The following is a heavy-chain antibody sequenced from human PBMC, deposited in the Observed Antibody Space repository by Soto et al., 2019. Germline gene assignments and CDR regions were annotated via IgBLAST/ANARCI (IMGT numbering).Heavy chain of an antibody. V-gene: IGHV3-33*01. CDR3: ARDRGYYYYMDV. J-gene: IGHJ6*03. Sequence: QVQLVESGGGVVQPGRSLRLSCAASGFTFSSYGMHWVRQAPGKGLEWVAVIWYDGSNKYYADSVKGRVTISRDNSKNTLYLQMNSLRAEDTAVYYCARDRGYYYYMDVWGKGTTVTVSS. CDR1: GFTFSSYG. CDR2: IWYDGSNK.